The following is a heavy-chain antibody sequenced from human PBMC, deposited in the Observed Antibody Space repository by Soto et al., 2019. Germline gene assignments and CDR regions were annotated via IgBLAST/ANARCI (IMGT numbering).Heavy chain of an antibody. V-gene: IGHV3-53*01. CDR1: GFTVSNNY. CDR2: IYSGGYT. D-gene: IGHD2-15*01. J-gene: IGHJ4*02. CDR3: AKAGSYIGSSGRVDY. Sequence: PGGSLRLSCAVSGFTVSNNYMSWVRQAPGKGLEGVSVIYSGGYTAYGDSVKGRFTISRDNSKNTLYLQMNSLRADDTAVYYCAKAGSYIGSSGRVDYWGQGILVTVSS.